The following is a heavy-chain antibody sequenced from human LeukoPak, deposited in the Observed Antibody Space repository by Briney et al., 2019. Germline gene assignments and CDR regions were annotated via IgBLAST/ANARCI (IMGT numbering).Heavy chain of an antibody. CDR1: GFNFNDSG. CDR3: ARDGYYGSGRPFDD. J-gene: IGHJ4*02. D-gene: IGHD3-10*01. CDR2: IWYDGSEK. V-gene: IGHV3-33*01. Sequence: PGGSLRLSCAASGFNFNDSGMHWVRQAPGKGLEWVAVIWYDGSEKYYADSVKGRLTISRDNSKNTLYLQMNSLRADDTAVYYRARDGYYGSGRPFDDWGQGALVSVSS.